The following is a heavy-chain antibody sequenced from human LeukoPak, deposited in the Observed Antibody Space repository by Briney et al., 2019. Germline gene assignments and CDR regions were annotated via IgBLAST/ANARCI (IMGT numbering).Heavy chain of an antibody. CDR2: IWSGGSPI. Sequence: PGGSLRLSCAASGFTFSSYSMHWVRQAPGKGLEWVSYIWSGGSPIYYADSVKGRFTISRDNAKNSLYLQMNSLRAEDTAVYYCTRDPHALDYWGQGTLVTVSS. CDR3: TRDPHALDY. V-gene: IGHV3-48*01. J-gene: IGHJ4*02. CDR1: GFTFSSYS.